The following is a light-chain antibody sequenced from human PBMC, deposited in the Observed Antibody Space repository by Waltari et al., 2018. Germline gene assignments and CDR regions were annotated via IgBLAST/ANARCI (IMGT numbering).Light chain of an antibody. CDR1: SGHSTNV. V-gene: IGLV4-69*01. J-gene: IGLJ3*02. CDR3: QTGGHGTWV. CDR2: VNSDGSH. Sequence: QLVLTQSPSASASLGASVKLTCTLSSGHSTNVIAWLQKRPEKGPRFVMKVNSDGSHSKGAEIPDPFSGSSSGAERYLTISSLQSEDEADYYCQTGGHGTWVFGGGTKLTVL.